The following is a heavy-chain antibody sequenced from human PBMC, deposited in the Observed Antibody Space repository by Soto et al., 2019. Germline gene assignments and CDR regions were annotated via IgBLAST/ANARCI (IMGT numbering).Heavy chain of an antibody. V-gene: IGHV4-59*01. Sequence: SETLSLTYTVSDGSMSSYYWRWIRQPPGKGLEWIGYIYYSGSTNYNPSLKSRVTISVDTSKNQFSLKLSSVTASDSAVYYCARDRKIFGVVGRQQTFYYYYGMDVWGQGNTVTVSS. CDR3: ARDRKIFGVVGRQQTFYYYYGMDV. D-gene: IGHD3-3*01. J-gene: IGHJ6*02. CDR1: DGSMSSYY. CDR2: IYYSGST.